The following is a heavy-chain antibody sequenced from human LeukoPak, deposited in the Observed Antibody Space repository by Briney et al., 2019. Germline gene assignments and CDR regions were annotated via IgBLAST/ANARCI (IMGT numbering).Heavy chain of an antibody. Sequence: GGSLRLSCAASGFTFSTSWMSWVRQAPGRGLEWVANIKQDGSDKYYVDSVKGRFTISRDNAKNSLYLQMNYLRAEDTAVYYRARFRDDYVWGSYTPPKDFDYWGQGSLVTVSS. CDR2: IKQDGSDK. CDR3: ARFRDDYVWGSYTPPKDFDY. J-gene: IGHJ4*02. CDR1: GFTFSTSW. V-gene: IGHV3-7*01. D-gene: IGHD3-16*01.